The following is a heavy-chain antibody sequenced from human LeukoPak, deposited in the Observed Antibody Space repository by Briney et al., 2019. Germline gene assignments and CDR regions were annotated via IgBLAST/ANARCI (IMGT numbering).Heavy chain of an antibody. CDR1: GGSFSGNY. Sequence: SETLSLTCAVYGGSFSGNYWILIRQTPGRELEWIGESSPTGDITGYNPSLKGRATISVDSSKNQFSLKLTSVTAADTGVYYCARVPDFIARPCDSWGPGTLVTVSS. J-gene: IGHJ4*02. CDR3: ARVPDFIARPCDS. V-gene: IGHV4-34*01. CDR2: SSPTGDIT. D-gene: IGHD2-21*01.